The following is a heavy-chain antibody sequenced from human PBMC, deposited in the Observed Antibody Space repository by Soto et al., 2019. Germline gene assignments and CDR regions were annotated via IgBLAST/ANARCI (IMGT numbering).Heavy chain of an antibody. CDR2: IYYSGST. D-gene: IGHD4-17*01. CDR3: ASTVHGDLLGY. J-gene: IGHJ4*02. Sequence: SETLSLTCTVSGGSISSSSYYWGWIRQPPGKGLEWIGSIYYSGSTYYNPSLKSRVTISVDTSKNQFSLKLSSVTAADTAVYYCASTVHGDLLGYWGQGTLVTVSS. CDR1: GGSISSSSYY. V-gene: IGHV4-39*01.